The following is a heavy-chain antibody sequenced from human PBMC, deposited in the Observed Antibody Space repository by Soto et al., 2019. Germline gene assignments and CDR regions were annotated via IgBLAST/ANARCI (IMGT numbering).Heavy chain of an antibody. CDR3: AKDQLIEYSSSSGYYYGMDV. D-gene: IGHD6-6*01. Sequence: SETLSLTCTVSGGSISSGAYYWSWIPQPPGKGLEWIGYIYYSGSTYYNPSLKSRVTISVDTSKNQFSLKLSSVTAADTAVYYCAKDQLIEYSSSSGYYYGMDVWGQGTTVTVSS. V-gene: IGHV4-30-4*01. CDR2: IYYSGST. CDR1: GGSISSGAYY. J-gene: IGHJ6*02.